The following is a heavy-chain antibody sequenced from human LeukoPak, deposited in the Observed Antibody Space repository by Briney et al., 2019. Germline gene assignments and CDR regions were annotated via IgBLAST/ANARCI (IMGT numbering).Heavy chain of an antibody. CDR3: TRGIIAARWFPDC. CDR2: INYSGST. Sequence: PSETLSLTCAVYGGSFSGYYWSWIRQPPGKGLEWIGEINYSGSTIYNPSLKSRVTISVDTSTNQFSLKLSSVAAADTAMYYCTRGIIAARWFPDCWGQGTLVTVSS. J-gene: IGHJ4*02. V-gene: IGHV4-34*01. D-gene: IGHD6-6*01. CDR1: GGSFSGYY.